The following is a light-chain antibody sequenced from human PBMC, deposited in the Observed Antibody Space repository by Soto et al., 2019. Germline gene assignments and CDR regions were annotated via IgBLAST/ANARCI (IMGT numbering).Light chain of an antibody. CDR3: QKYNNWPTP. V-gene: IGKV3-15*01. CDR2: GES. J-gene: IGKJ1*01. Sequence: EIVMPQSHATLSLSPGESAPLSCRARQSVSSNLAWYQQKPGQAPRLLIYGESTRATGIPDRFSGSGSGTEFTITISSLQYEDFEVYYCQKYNNWPTPCGQGTKGDIK. CDR1: QSVSSN.